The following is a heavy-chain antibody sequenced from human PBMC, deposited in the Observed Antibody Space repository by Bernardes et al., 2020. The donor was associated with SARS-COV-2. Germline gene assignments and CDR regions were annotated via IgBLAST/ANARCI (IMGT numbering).Heavy chain of an antibody. V-gene: IGHV1-2*02. CDR1: GYTFTGYY. Sequence: ASVKVSCKASGYTFTGYYMHWVRQAPGQGLEWMGWINPNSGGTNYAQKFQGRVTMTRDTSISTAYMELSRLRSDDTAVYYCATRNWNYYYYYGMDVWGQGTTVTVSS. CDR2: INPNSGGT. CDR3: ATRNWNYYYYYGMDV. J-gene: IGHJ6*02. D-gene: IGHD1-20*01.